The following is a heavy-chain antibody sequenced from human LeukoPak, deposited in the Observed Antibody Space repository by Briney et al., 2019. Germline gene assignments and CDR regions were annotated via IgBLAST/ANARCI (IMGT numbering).Heavy chain of an antibody. CDR3: AKGGSYYGSGNRAYAFDI. CDR2: IRYDGSNK. D-gene: IGHD3-10*01. CDR1: GFTFSSYG. Sequence: PGGSLRLSCAASGFTFSSYGMHWVRQAPGKGLEWVASIRYDGSNKYYADSVKGRFTISRDNSKNTLYLQMNSLRAEDTAVYYCAKGGSYYGSGNRAYAFDIWGQGTMVTVSS. J-gene: IGHJ3*02. V-gene: IGHV3-30*02.